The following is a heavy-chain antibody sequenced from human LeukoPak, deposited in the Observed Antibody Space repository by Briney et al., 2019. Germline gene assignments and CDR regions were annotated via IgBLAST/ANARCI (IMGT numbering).Heavy chain of an antibody. D-gene: IGHD3-10*01. CDR1: GFTFSSYG. CDR2: ISGSGGST. CDR3: AKDQLLWFGELERGAFDI. V-gene: IGHV3-23*01. J-gene: IGHJ3*02. Sequence: GGSLRLSCAASGFTFSSYGMSWVRQAPGKGLEWVSAISGSGGSTYYADSVEGRFTISRDNSKNTLYLQMNSLRAEDTAVYYCAKDQLLWFGELERGAFDIWGQGTMVTVSS.